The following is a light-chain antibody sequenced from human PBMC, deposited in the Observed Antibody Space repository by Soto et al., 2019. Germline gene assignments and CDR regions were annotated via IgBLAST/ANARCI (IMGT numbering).Light chain of an antibody. Sequence: EIVMTQSPATLSLSPGERATLSFMASQSVYNNLAWYQQKPGQAPRLLIYGASTRATGIPARFSGSGSGTEFTLTISSLQSEDFAVYYCQQYNNWPPVTFGPGTKVDIK. V-gene: IGKV3-15*01. CDR2: GAS. J-gene: IGKJ3*01. CDR3: QQYNNWPPVT. CDR1: QSVYNN.